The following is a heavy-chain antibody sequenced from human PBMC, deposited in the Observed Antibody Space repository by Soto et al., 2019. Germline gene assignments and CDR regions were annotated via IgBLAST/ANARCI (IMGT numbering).Heavy chain of an antibody. CDR2: ISGSNTYT. V-gene: IGHV3-11*05. D-gene: IGHD7-27*01. Sequence: QVQLVESGGGLVKPGGSLRLSCAASGFTFSDYYMSWIRQAPGKGLEWLSYISGSNTYTDYADSVKGRFTISRDNANNSLYLQMNSLRADDTAVYYCARSMKTGKNFDYWGQGTLVTVSS. CDR1: GFTFSDYY. CDR3: ARSMKTGKNFDY. J-gene: IGHJ4*02.